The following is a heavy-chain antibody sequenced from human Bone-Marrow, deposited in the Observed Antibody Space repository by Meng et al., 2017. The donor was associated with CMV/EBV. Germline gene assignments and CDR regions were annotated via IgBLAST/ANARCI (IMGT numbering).Heavy chain of an antibody. CDR2: INSHSGGT. CDR1: GYTFTDYY. J-gene: IGHJ4*02. Sequence: ASVKVSCKASGYTFTDYYMHWLRQAPGQGLEWMGWINSHSGGTKYAQKFQGRVTLTRDTSINTGYMELTRLTSDDTAVYYCARDNNWGPDYWGQGTLVTVSS. D-gene: IGHD7-27*01. V-gene: IGHV1-2*02. CDR3: ARDNNWGPDY.